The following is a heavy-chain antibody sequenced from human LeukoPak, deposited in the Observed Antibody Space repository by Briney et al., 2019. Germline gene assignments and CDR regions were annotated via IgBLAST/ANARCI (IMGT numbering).Heavy chain of an antibody. CDR1: GFTFSSYS. V-gene: IGHV3-21*01. D-gene: IGHD3-10*01. J-gene: IGHJ4*02. CDR3: ARAPRDRSFDY. Sequence: GGSLRLTCAASGFTFSSYSMNWVRQAPGKGLEWVSSISSSSSYIYYADSVKGRFTISRDNAKNSLYLQMNSLRAEDTAVYYCARAPRDRSFDYWGQGTLVTVSS. CDR2: ISSSSSYI.